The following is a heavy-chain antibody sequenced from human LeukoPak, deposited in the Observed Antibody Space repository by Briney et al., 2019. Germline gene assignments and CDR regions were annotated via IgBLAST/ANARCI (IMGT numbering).Heavy chain of an antibody. CDR1: GFTSSDYY. V-gene: IGHV3-11*01. Sequence: GGSLRLSCAASGFTSSDYYMSWIRQAPGKGLEWVSYISSSGSTIYYADSVKGRFTISRDNAKNSLYLQMNSLRAEDTAVYYCARDKYSSSCPDYWGQGTLVTVSS. D-gene: IGHD6-13*01. CDR2: ISSSGSTI. CDR3: ARDKYSSSCPDY. J-gene: IGHJ4*02.